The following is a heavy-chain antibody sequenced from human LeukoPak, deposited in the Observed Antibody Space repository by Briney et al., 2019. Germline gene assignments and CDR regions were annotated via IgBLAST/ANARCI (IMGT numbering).Heavy chain of an antibody. CDR3: ARVRSSGWYVY. D-gene: IGHD6-19*01. J-gene: IGHJ4*02. V-gene: IGHV4-39*07. CDR1: GGSISSSSYY. Sequence: PSETLSLTCTVSGGSISSSSYYWGWIRQPPGKGLEWIGTIYYSGNTYYNSSLKSRVTISVDTSENQFSLKLSSVTAADTAVYYCARVRSSGWYVYWGQGTLVTVSS. CDR2: IYYSGNT.